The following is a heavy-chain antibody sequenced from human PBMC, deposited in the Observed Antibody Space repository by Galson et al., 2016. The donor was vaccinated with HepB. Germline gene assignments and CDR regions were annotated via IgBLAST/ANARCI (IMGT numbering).Heavy chain of an antibody. Sequence: CAISGDSVSSNSATWNWIRQSPSRGLEWLGRTYYRSKWFNDYAVSVKGRISVNPDTSKNQFSLQLNSVIPEDTAVYFCARQYCSGAGCYASGHHYHGRDVWGQGTMVTVSS. J-gene: IGHJ6*02. CDR3: ARQYCSGAGCYASGHHYHGRDV. CDR2: TYYRSKWFN. V-gene: IGHV6-1*01. D-gene: IGHD2-2*01. CDR1: GDSVSSNSAT.